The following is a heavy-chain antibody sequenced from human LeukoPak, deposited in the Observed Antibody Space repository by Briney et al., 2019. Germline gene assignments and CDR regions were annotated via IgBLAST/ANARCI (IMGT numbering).Heavy chain of an antibody. CDR1: GGSMYSFY. V-gene: IGHV4-59*01. CDR2: IYYSGTT. J-gene: IGHJ6*04. Sequence: SETLSLTCIVSGGSMYSFYWSWIRQSPGGGLEWIGYIYYSGTTNYNPSLRSRLTISVDTYKNQFSLKLSSVTAADTAVYYCARLARLTLIRGVTGYHSLDVWGKGTKVTVSS. D-gene: IGHD3-10*01. CDR3: ARLARLTLIRGVTGYHSLDV.